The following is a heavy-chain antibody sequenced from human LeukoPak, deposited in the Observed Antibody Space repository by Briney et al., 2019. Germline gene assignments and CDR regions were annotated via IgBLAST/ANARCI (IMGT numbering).Heavy chain of an antibody. CDR3: ARLGYCSGGSCYPGWFDP. V-gene: IGHV4-34*01. Sequence: PSETLSLTCAVYGGSFSGYYWSWIRQPPGKGLEWIGEINHSGSTNYNPSLKSRVTISVDTSKNQFSLKLSSAPAADTAVYYCARLGYCSGGSCYPGWFDPWGQGTLVTVSS. CDR1: GGSFSGYY. CDR2: INHSGST. D-gene: IGHD2-15*01. J-gene: IGHJ5*02.